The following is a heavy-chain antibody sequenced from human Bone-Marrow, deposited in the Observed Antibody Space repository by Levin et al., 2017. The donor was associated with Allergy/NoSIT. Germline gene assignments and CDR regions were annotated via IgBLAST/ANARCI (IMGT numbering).Heavy chain of an antibody. V-gene: IGHV4-34*01. CDR2: INHSGST. CDR1: GGSFSGYY. CDR3: ARGHIVVVTAILGGAAFDI. Sequence: SETLSLTCAVYGGSFSGYYWSWIRQPPGKGLEWIGEINHSGSTNYNPSLKSRVTISVDTSKNQFSLKLSSVTAADTAVYYCARGHIVVVTAILGGAAFDIWGQGTMVTVSS. D-gene: IGHD2-21*02. J-gene: IGHJ3*02.